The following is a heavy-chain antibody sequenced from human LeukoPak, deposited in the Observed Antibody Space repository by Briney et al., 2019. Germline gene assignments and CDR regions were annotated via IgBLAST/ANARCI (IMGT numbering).Heavy chain of an antibody. CDR1: GDSLSSDSAA. J-gene: IGHJ5*01. CDR3: VISINNWFDS. D-gene: IGHD1-14*01. CDR2: TFYRSKWYN. V-gene: IGHV6-1*01. Sequence: SQTLSLTCALSGDSLSSDSAAWHWLRQSPSRGLEWLGRTFYRSKWYNDSAVSVKSRVTVNPDTSKNQFSLLLTSVTPEDTALYYCVISINNWFDSCGQGTLVTVS.